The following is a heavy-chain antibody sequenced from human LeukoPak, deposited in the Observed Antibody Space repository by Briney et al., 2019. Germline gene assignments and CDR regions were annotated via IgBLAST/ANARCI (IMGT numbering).Heavy chain of an antibody. CDR1: GLTFSDYR. J-gene: IGHJ4*02. Sequence: GGSLRLSCAVSGLTFSDYRMIWVRQAPGKGLEWVSGISGSGGSTYYADSVGRFSISRDNSKNTLYLQMTSLRAEDTAVYYCGKEGRGMGAATIDYWGQGTLVTVSS. CDR2: ISGSGGST. D-gene: IGHD1-26*01. V-gene: IGHV3-23*01. CDR3: GKEGRGMGAATIDY.